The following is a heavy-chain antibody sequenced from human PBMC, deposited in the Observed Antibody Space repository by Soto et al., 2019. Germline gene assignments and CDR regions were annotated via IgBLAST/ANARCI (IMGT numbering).Heavy chain of an antibody. CDR2: IKEDGSEK. J-gene: IGHJ6*02. CDR1: GCTFSSYW. V-gene: IGHV3-7*04. D-gene: IGHD3-10*01. CDR3: ARGRSLISSYRVDV. Sequence: EVQLVESGGGLVQPGGSLRLSCAASGCTFSSYWMSWVCQAPEKGLEWVANIKEDGSEKYYLDSVKGRFTISRDNAKNPLYLLLNSLRVEDTAVYYCARGRSLISSYRVDVWGQGTTVTVSS.